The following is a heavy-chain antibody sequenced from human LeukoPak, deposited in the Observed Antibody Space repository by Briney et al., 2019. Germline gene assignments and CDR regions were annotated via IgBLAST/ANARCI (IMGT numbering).Heavy chain of an antibody. J-gene: IGHJ5*02. CDR2: INPNSGGT. D-gene: IGHD3-22*01. CDR3: ARDYYDSSGYSRFDP. CDR1: GYTFTGYY. Sequence: GASVKPSCKASGYTFTGYYMHWVRQAPGQGLEWMGWINPNSGGTDYAQKFQGRVTMTRDTSISTAYMEVSRLRSDDTAVYYCARDYYDSSGYSRFDPWGQGTLVTVSS. V-gene: IGHV1-2*02.